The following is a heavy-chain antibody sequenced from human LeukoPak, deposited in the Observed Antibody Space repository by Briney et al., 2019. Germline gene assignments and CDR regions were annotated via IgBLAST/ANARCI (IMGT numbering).Heavy chain of an antibody. Sequence: SVKVSCKASGGIFSSYAISWVRQAPGQGLEWMGGIIPIFGTANYAQKFQGRVTITADESTSTAYMDLSSLRSEDTAVYYCASNPRRNAEYYYYGMDVWGQGTTVTVSS. D-gene: IGHD1-14*01. V-gene: IGHV1-69*13. CDR3: ASNPRRNAEYYYYGMDV. CDR1: GGIFSSYA. J-gene: IGHJ6*02. CDR2: IIPIFGTA.